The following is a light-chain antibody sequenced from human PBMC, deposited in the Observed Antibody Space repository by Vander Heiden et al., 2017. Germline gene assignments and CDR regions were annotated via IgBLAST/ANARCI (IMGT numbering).Light chain of an antibody. Sequence: SYELTQPPSVSVSPGQTASIPCSGDKLGDKYACWYQQTPGQSPMLVIYQDSKRPSGIPERFSGSNSGNTATLTISGTQAMDEADYYCQAWDSSTVVFGGGTKLTVL. CDR2: QDS. J-gene: IGLJ2*01. CDR1: KLGDKY. V-gene: IGLV3-1*01. CDR3: QAWDSSTVV.